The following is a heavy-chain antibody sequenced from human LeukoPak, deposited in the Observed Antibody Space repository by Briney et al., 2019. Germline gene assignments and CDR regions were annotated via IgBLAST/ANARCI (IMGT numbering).Heavy chain of an antibody. CDR2: IWYDGSNK. Sequence: GGSLRLSCAASGFTFSSYGMHWVRQAPGKGLEWVAVIWYDGSNKYYADSVKGRFTISRDNSKNTLYLQMNSLRAEDTAVYYCASGGGDFTHPNTWGQGTLVTVSS. D-gene: IGHD2-21*02. CDR3: ASGGGDFTHPNT. V-gene: IGHV3-33*01. J-gene: IGHJ5*02. CDR1: GFTFSSYG.